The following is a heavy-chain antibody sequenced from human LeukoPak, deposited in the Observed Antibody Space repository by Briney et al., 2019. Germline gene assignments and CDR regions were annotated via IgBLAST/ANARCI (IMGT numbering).Heavy chain of an antibody. CDR2: IWYDGSNR. CDR3: ARDARLALDY. D-gene: IGHD3-9*01. J-gene: IGHJ4*02. Sequence: PGRSLRLSCAASGFTFSSYGMHWVRQAPGKGLEWVAVIWYDGSNRYYADSVKGRFTISRDNSKNTLYLQMNSLRAEDTAVYYCARDARLALDYWGQGTLVTVSS. V-gene: IGHV3-33*01. CDR1: GFTFSSYG.